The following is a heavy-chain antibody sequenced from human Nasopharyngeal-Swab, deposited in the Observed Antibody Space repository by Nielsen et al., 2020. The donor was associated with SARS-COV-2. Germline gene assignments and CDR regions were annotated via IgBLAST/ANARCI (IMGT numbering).Heavy chain of an antibody. CDR3: ARHLTTHPFDY. CDR2: IKQDGSEK. J-gene: IGHJ4*02. V-gene: IGHV3-7*03. D-gene: IGHD4/OR15-4a*01. CDR1: GFTFSSYW. Sequence: GGSLRLSCVASGFTFSSYWMSWVRQAPGKGLEWVANIKQDGSEKYYVDSVKGRFTISRDNAKNSLYLQMNSLRAEDTAVYYCARHLTTHPFDYWGQGTLVTVSS.